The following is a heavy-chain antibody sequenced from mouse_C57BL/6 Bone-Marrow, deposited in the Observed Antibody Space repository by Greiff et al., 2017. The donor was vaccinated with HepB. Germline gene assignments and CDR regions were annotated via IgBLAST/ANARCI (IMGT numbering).Heavy chain of an antibody. Sequence: EVQLQESGPGLVKPSQSLSLTCSVTGYSITSGYYWNWIRQFPGNKLEWMGYISYDGSNNYNPSLKNRISITRDTSKNQFFLKLNSVTTEDTATYYCARDYGSSWDYAMDYWGQGTSVTVSS. V-gene: IGHV3-6*01. CDR3: ARDYGSSWDYAMDY. J-gene: IGHJ4*01. CDR1: GYSITSGYY. CDR2: ISYDGSN. D-gene: IGHD1-1*01.